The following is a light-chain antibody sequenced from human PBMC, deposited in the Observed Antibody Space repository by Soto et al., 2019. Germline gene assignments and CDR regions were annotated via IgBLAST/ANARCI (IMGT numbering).Light chain of an antibody. CDR2: GSF. V-gene: IGKV3-15*01. Sequence: EIVMTQSPATLSVSPGERVTLSCRASQSVYSNLAWYQQKPGQAPRLLIHGSFTRATGIPARFSGSGSGTEFTLTISSLQSEDFAVYYCQQFNQWQLTFGGGNKVEIK. J-gene: IGKJ4*01. CDR1: QSVYSN. CDR3: QQFNQWQLT.